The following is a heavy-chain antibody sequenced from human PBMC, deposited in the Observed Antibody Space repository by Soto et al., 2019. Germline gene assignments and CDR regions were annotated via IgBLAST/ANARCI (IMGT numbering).Heavy chain of an antibody. V-gene: IGHV3-15*07. CDR3: TTGMQLWF. CDR2: IKSKTDGGTT. J-gene: IGHJ4*02. CDR1: GFTFNNAW. Sequence: TGGSLRLSCAASGFTFNNAWMNWVRQAPGKGLEWVGRIKSKTDGGTTDYAAPVKGRFTISRDDSKNMVFLQMNSLKTEDTAVYYCTTGMQLWFWGQGALVTVSS. D-gene: IGHD5-18*01.